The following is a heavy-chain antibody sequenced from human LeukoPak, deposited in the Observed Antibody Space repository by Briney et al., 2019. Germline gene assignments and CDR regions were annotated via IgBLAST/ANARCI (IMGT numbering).Heavy chain of an antibody. D-gene: IGHD3-10*01. J-gene: IGHJ4*02. V-gene: IGHV3-20*04. Sequence: GGSLRLSCAASGFTFDDYGMSWVRQAPGKELEWVSGINWNGGSTGYADSVKGRFTISRDNAKNSLYLQMDSLRAEDTALYYCARGGWFGELLFDYWGQGTLVTVSS. CDR1: GFTFDDYG. CDR3: ARGGWFGELLFDY. CDR2: INWNGGST.